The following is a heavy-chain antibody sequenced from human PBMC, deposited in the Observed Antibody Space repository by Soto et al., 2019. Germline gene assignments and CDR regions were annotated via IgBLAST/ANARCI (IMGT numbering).Heavy chain of an antibody. V-gene: IGHV3-23*01. J-gene: IGHJ4*02. CDR1: GFTFSSYA. CDR2: ISVSGVST. D-gene: IGHD6-19*01. Sequence: GGSLRLSCAASGFTFSSYAMSWVRQAPGKGLEWVSGISVSGVSTYADSVKGRFTISRDNSKNTLYLQMNSLRAEDTAVYYCAKCITVAAKYYFQYWGQGTLVTV. CDR3: AKCITVAAKYYFQY.